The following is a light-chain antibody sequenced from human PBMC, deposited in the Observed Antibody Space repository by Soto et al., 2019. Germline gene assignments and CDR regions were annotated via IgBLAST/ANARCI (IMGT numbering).Light chain of an antibody. CDR2: GAS. CDR1: QNLRSSY. J-gene: IGKJ1*01. CDR3: QQYGDMWT. V-gene: IGKV3-20*01. Sequence: EVVWMQAPSTLFLSPVSRTTLNCRVSQNLRSSYFAWYQQQPGQAPRLLIHGASRRATGIPDRFSGSGSGTDFTLTITRLEPEDFAVYFCQQYGDMWTFGQGTKVDIK.